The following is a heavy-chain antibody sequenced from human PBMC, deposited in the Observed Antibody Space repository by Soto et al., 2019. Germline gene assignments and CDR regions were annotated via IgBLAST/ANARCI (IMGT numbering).Heavy chain of an antibody. CDR3: ARERDSSLQTGDAFDI. D-gene: IGHD3-22*01. J-gene: IGHJ3*02. CDR1: GFTFSSYD. V-gene: IGHV3-13*01. CDR2: IGTAGDT. Sequence: PGGSLRLSCAASGFTFSSYDMHWVGQATGKGLEWVSAIGTAGDTYYPGSVKGRFTISRENAKNSLYLQMNSLRAGDTAVYYCARERDSSLQTGDAFDIWGQGTMVTVSS.